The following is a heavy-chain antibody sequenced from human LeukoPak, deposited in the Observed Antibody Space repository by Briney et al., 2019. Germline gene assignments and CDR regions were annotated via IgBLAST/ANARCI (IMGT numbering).Heavy chain of an antibody. CDR2: ISGGGDNT. D-gene: IGHD3-16*01. CDR3: AKTRGPYYFDS. Sequence: PGGSLRLSCAVSGFTFSSSVISWVRQAPGKGLEWVSVISGGGDNTYYADSVKGRFTISRDNSKNTLYLQMNSLGAEDTATYYCAKTRGPYYFDSWGQGTMVIVSS. CDR1: GFTFSSSV. J-gene: IGHJ4*02. V-gene: IGHV3-23*01.